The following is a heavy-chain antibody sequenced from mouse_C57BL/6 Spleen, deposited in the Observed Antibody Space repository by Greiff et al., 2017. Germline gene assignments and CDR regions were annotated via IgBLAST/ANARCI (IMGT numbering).Heavy chain of an antibody. CDR3: ARRHYGYDDYFDY. CDR2: IDPSDSYT. CDR1: GYTFTSYW. V-gene: IGHV1-59*01. D-gene: IGHD2-2*01. Sequence: VQLQQPGAELVRPGTSVKLSCKASGYTFTSYWMHWVKQRPGQGLEWIGVIDPSDSYTNYNQKFKGKATLTVDTSSSPAYMQFSSLTSEDSSVYYCARRHYGYDDYFDYWGQGTSVTVSS. J-gene: IGHJ4*01.